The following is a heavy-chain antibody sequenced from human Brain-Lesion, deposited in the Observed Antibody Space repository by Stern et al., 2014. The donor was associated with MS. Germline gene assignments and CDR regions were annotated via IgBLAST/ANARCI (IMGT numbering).Heavy chain of an antibody. Sequence: QVQLQESAPGLVKPSQTLSLTCTVSGGSISSDTYYWSWIRQPPGKGLEWIGYIYFSGNTQYNPSLKSRVIISVDTSKNEFSLKMSSVTVADTAVYYCARLPNYDFWGRLNYYCMDVWGQGTTVSVSS. D-gene: IGHD3-3*01. CDR3: ARLPNYDFWGRLNYYCMDV. CDR1: GGSISSDTYY. CDR2: IYFSGNT. V-gene: IGHV4-30-4*01. J-gene: IGHJ6*02.